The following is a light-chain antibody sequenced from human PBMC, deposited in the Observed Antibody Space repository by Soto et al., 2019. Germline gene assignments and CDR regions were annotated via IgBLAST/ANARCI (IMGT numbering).Light chain of an antibody. CDR2: RNN. CDR1: SSNIGSNY. Sequence: QSVLTQPPSASGTPGQRVTISCSGSSSNIGSNYVYWYQQLPGTAPKLLIYRNNQRPSGVPDRFSGSKSGTSASLAISGLRCEDEADSYCAAWDDSLSGYVFGTGTKLTVL. V-gene: IGLV1-47*01. CDR3: AAWDDSLSGYV. J-gene: IGLJ1*01.